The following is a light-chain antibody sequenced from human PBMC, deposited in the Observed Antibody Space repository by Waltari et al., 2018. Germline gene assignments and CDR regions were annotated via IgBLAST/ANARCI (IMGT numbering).Light chain of an antibody. V-gene: IGKV1-5*03. CDR1: QTITNW. CDR3: QQYDNYPYT. J-gene: IGKJ2*01. Sequence: DIQMTQSPSTLSASVGARVTITCRANQTITNWLAWYQQKPGEAPKLLIYKASTLDMGVPSRFSGSGSGTEFTLTISSLQPDDFATYYCQQYDNYPYTFGQGTKLEIK. CDR2: KAS.